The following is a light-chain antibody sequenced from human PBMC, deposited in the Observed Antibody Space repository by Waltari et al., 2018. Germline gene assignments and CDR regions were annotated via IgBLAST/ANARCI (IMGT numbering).Light chain of an antibody. CDR2: EVI. V-gene: IGLV2-18*02. J-gene: IGLJ1*01. CDR1: NSDVGSYNL. CDR3: SSYTSSSTYV. Sequence: QSAMTQPPSVSGSPGHSVTIPCTGTNSDVGSYNLVSRYPQPPGTAPKPIIYEVISRPSGVPDRFSGSKSGNTASLTISGLQADDAADYYCSSYTSSSTYVFGTGTKVTVL.